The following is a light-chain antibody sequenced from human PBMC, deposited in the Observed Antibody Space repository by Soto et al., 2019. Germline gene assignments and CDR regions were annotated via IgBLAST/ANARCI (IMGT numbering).Light chain of an antibody. V-gene: IGKV4-1*01. CDR3: QQYYNTPLT. CDR2: WAS. CDR1: QSVLYSSNNMNY. Sequence: DIVMTQSPDSLAVSLGERATINCNSSQSVLYSSNNMNYLAWYQQKPGQPPKLLIYWASTRESGVPDRFSGSGSGTDFTLTISTLQAEDVAVYYCQQYYNTPLTFGGGTKVEIK. J-gene: IGKJ4*01.